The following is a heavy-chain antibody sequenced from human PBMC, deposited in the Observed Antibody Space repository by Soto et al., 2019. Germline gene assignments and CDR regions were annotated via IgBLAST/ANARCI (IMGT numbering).Heavy chain of an antibody. CDR2: IYYSGST. V-gene: IGHV4-61*01. CDR3: ARDRYYYGSGSFYFDY. D-gene: IGHD3-10*01. Sequence: SETLSLTCTVSGGSVSSGSYYWSWIRQPPGKGLEWIGDIYYSGSTNYNPSLKSRVTISVDTSKNQFSLKLSSVTAADTAVYYCARDRYYYGSGSFYFDYWGQGTLVTVSS. J-gene: IGHJ4*02. CDR1: GGSVSSGSYY.